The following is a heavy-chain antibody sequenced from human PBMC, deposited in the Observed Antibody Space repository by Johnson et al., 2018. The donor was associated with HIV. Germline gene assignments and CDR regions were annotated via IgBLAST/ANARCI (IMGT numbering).Heavy chain of an antibody. J-gene: IGHJ3*02. Sequence: VQLVESGGGVVQPGRSLRLACPVSGFIFTNFAMHWVRQAPGKGLEWVAVVSYDGSHLGCADSVKDRFTISRDVSKNTVYLQMSSLKPEDTAVYYCTRDRIQIWSYVGTFDTWGPGALVTVSS. CDR2: VSYDGSHL. CDR1: GFIFTNFA. V-gene: IGHV3-30*04. D-gene: IGHD5-18*01. CDR3: TRDRIQIWSYVGTFDT.